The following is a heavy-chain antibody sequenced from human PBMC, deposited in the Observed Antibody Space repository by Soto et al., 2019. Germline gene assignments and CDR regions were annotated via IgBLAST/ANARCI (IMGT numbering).Heavy chain of an antibody. CDR2: ISADNGDT. D-gene: IGHD2-15*01. Sequence: QVQVVQSGAEVKKPGASVKVACKASGYTFTTFGMSWVRQAPGQGLEWMGWISADNGDTNSAQKFQDRVTMTTDTSTNTAYMDLRSLTSDDTAVYYCSRCYCSAGSCFTCWHFDLWGRGTLVTVSS. CDR1: GYTFTTFG. CDR3: SRCYCSAGSCFTCWHFDL. J-gene: IGHJ2*01. V-gene: IGHV1-18*01.